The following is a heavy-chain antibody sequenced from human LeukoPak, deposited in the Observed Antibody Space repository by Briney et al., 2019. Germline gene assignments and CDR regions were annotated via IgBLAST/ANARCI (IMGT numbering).Heavy chain of an antibody. CDR3: ARDPRSGWYEYFQH. CDR1: GFTFSDYA. J-gene: IGHJ1*01. Sequence: GGSLRLSCAASGFTFSDYAMSWVRQAPGKGLEWVAVISYDGSNKYYADSVKGRFTISRDNSKNTLYLQMNSLRAEDTAVYYCARDPRSGWYEYFQHWGQGTLVTVSS. V-gene: IGHV3-30*04. D-gene: IGHD6-19*01. CDR2: ISYDGSNK.